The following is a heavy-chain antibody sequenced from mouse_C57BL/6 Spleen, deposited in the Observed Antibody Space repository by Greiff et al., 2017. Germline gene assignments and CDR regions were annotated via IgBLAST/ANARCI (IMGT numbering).Heavy chain of an antibody. V-gene: IGHV1-36*01. D-gene: IGHD1-1*01. CDR3: ARSGDYYGSSYWYFDV. J-gene: IGHJ1*03. Sequence: EVQLVESGPVLVKPGPSVKISCKASGFTFTDYYMHWVKQSHGKSLEWIGLVYPYNGGTSYNQKFKGKATLTVDTSSSTAYMELNSLTSEDSAVYYCARSGDYYGSSYWYFDVWGTGTTVTVSS. CDR1: GFTFTDYY. CDR2: VYPYNGGT.